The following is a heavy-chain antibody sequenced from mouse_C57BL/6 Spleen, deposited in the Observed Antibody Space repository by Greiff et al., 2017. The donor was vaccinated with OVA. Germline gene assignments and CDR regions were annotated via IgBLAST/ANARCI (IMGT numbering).Heavy chain of an antibody. CDR3: ARGGLAGTRGDAMDY. Sequence: QVQLQQPGAELVRPGSSVKLSCKASGYTFTSYWMHWVKQRPIQGLEWIGNIDPSDSETHYNQKFKDKATLTVDKSSSTAYMQLSSLTSEDSAVYYCARGGLAGTRGDAMDYWGQGTSVTVSS. CDR2: IDPSDSET. J-gene: IGHJ4*01. CDR1: GYTFTSYW. D-gene: IGHD4-1*01. V-gene: IGHV1-52*01.